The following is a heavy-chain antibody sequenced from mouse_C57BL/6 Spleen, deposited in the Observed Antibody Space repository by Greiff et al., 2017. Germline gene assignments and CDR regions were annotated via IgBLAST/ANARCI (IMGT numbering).Heavy chain of an antibody. CDR3: ARDGSSLLYAMDY. CDR1: GYTFTSYW. D-gene: IGHD1-1*01. V-gene: IGHV1-52*01. CDR2: IDPSDSET. J-gene: IGHJ4*01. Sequence: QVQLQQPGAELVRPGSSVKLSCKASGYTFTSYWMHWVKQRPIQGLEWIGNIDPSDSETHYNQKFKDKATLTVDKSSSTAYMQLSSLTSEDSAVYYGARDGSSLLYAMDYWGQGTSVTVSS.